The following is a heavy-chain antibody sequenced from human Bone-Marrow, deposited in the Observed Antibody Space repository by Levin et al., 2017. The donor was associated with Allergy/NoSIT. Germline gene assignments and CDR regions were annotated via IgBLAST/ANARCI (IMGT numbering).Heavy chain of an antibody. V-gene: IGHV3-23*01. CDR2: IGGRGDTS. D-gene: IGHD1-26*01. Sequence: GESLKISCAASGFAFSSFAMGWVRQAPGGGLEWVSTIGGRGDTSDYSDSVRGRFTVSRDNSNDTLFLQLSRLRPEDTATYYCAKQRGANIDFGGQGTLVTVSS. J-gene: IGHJ4*02. CDR1: GFAFSSFA. CDR3: AKQRGANIDF.